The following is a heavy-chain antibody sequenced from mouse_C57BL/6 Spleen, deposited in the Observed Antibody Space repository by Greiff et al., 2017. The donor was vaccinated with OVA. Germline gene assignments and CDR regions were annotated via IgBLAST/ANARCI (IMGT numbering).Heavy chain of an antibody. J-gene: IGHJ2*01. D-gene: IGHD3-3*01. Sequence: DVKLVESGGGLVKPGGSLKLSCAASGFTFSSYAMSWVRQTPEKRLEWVATISDGGSYTYYPDNVKGRFTISRDNAKNNLYLQMSHLKSEDTAMYYCAREGGRYFDYWGQGTTLTVSS. CDR2: ISDGGSYT. CDR1: GFTFSSYA. CDR3: AREGGRYFDY. V-gene: IGHV5-4*01.